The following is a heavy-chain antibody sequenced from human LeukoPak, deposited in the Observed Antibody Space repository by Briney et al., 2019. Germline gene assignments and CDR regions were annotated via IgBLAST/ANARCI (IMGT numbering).Heavy chain of an antibody. J-gene: IGHJ6*03. V-gene: IGHV3-13*01. Sequence: GGSLRLSCAASGFTFSSFDMHWVRQPTGQGLEWASTIGTASDTYYPGSVEGRFTLSRDNAKNPLYLQMNSLTAGDTAVYYCARGPPRGKYYYLDVWGKGTTVTVSS. D-gene: IGHD1-1*01. CDR2: IGTASDT. CDR3: ARGPPRGKYYYLDV. CDR1: GFTFSSFD.